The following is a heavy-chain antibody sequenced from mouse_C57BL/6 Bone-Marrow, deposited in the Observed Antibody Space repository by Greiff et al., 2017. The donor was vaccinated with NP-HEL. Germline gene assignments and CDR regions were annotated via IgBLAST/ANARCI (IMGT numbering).Heavy chain of an antibody. J-gene: IGHJ3*01. Sequence: ESGPGLVKPSQSLSLTCSVTGYSITSGYYWNWIRQFPGNKLEWMGYISYDGSNNYNPSLKNRISITRDTSKNQFFLKLNSVTTEDTATYYCARGGLGLAWFAYWGQGTLVTVSA. V-gene: IGHV3-6*01. CDR3: ARGGLGLAWFAY. D-gene: IGHD4-1*01. CDR2: ISYDGSN. CDR1: GYSITSGYY.